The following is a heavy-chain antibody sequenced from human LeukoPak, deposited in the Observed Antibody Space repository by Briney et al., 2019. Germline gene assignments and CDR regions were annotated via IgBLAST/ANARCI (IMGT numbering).Heavy chain of an antibody. D-gene: IGHD3-10*01. J-gene: IGHJ4*02. Sequence: GGSLRLSCAASGFTFSNAWMSWVRQAPGKGLEWVGRIKNKADGGTTDYAAPVKGRFTISRDDSKNTLYLQMDSLKTEDTALYYCTAYYYGSGSNYNDYWGQGTLVTVSS. CDR1: GFTFSNAW. CDR2: IKNKADGGTT. CDR3: TAYYYGSGSNYNDY. V-gene: IGHV3-15*01.